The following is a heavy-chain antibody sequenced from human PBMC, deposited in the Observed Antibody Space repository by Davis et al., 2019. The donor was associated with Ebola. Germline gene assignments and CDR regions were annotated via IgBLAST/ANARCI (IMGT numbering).Heavy chain of an antibody. J-gene: IGHJ4*02. Sequence: GESLKISCAASGFTFSSYSMNWVRQAPGKGLEWVSAISGSGGSTYYADSVKGRFTISRDNSKNTLYLQMNSLRAEDTAVYYCAKDGNFWSGYYDYWGQGTLVTVSS. CDR2: ISGSGGST. CDR1: GFTFSSYS. CDR3: AKDGNFWSGYYDY. V-gene: IGHV3-23*01. D-gene: IGHD3-3*01.